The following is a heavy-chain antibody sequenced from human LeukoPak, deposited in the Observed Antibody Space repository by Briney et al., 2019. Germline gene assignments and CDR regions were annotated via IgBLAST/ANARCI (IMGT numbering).Heavy chain of an antibody. D-gene: IGHD6-19*01. J-gene: IGHJ4*02. V-gene: IGHV3-48*03. Sequence: GGSLRLSCAVSGFTFSSYEMNWVRQAPGKGLEWVSYISSSGSSIYYADSVKGRFTISRDNAKNSLYLQMDSLRAEDTAVYYCARQLAVAGPGTRYFDYWGQGTLVTVSS. CDR1: GFTFSSYE. CDR3: ARQLAVAGPGTRYFDY. CDR2: ISSSGSSI.